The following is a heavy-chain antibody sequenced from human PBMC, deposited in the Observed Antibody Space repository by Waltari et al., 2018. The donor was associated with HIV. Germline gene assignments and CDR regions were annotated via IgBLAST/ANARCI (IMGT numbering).Heavy chain of an antibody. CDR2: INGPGTIV. CDR3: CRGVRSDR. D-gene: IGHD2-15*01. V-gene: IGHV3-11*01. J-gene: IGHJ5*02. CDR1: DFAFRDYF. Sequence: QVNLVASGGDWVKPGQSLRLPCADTDFAFRDYFMTWMRQAPVKGPEWVGYINGPGTIVFYADSVRGRFTISRDNANNSLYLQMNNLRDEDTARYYCCRGVRSDRWGQGTLVIVSS.